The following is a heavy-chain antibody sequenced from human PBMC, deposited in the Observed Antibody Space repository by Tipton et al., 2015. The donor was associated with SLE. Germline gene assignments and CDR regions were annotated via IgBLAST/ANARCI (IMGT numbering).Heavy chain of an antibody. V-gene: IGHV4-61*09. CDR1: GGSISSGSYY. CDR2: IYTSGST. Sequence: TLSLTCTVSGGSISSGSYYWSWIRQPAGKGLEWIGYIYTSGSTNYNPSLKSRVTISVDTSKNQFSLKLSSVTAADTAVYYCARYGDAFDIWGQGTMVTVSS. CDR3: ARYGDAFDI. J-gene: IGHJ3*02. D-gene: IGHD4-17*01.